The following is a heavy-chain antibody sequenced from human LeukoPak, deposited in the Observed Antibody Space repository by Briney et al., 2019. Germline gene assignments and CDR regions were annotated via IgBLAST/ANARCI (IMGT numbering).Heavy chain of an antibody. D-gene: IGHD5-24*01. CDR3: ARGDVYNFFDY. V-gene: IGHV3-53*01. CDR2: FYVGGAT. CDR1: GFTFSSYG. J-gene: IGHJ4*02. Sequence: GGSLRLSCAASGFTFSSYGMHWVRQAPGKGLEWVSVFYVGGATYYADSVKGRFTISRDNSENTLYLQMKSLRAEDTAVYYCARGDVYNFFDYWGQGTLVAVSS.